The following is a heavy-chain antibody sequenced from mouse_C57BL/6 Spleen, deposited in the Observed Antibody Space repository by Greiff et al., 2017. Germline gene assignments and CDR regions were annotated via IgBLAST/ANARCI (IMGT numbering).Heavy chain of an antibody. CDR2: IDPSDSYT. J-gene: IGHJ3*01. CDR3: ARMYDGYYKAWFAY. V-gene: IGHV1-50*01. CDR1: GYTFTSYW. D-gene: IGHD2-3*01. Sequence: VQLQQPGAELVKPGASVKLSCKASGYTFTSYWMQWVKQRPGQGLEWIGEIDPSDSYTNYNQKFKGKATLTVDTSSSTAYMQLSSLTSEDSAVYYCARMYDGYYKAWFAYWGQGTLVTVSA.